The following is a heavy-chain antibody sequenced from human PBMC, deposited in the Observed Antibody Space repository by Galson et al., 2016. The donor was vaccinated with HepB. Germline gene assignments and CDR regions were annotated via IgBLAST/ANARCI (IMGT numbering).Heavy chain of an antibody. Sequence: SLRLSCAASGFSFNSNTMHWARQAPGKGLEWVALISSDGRHKYYADSVKGRFTISRDNSKNTLYLQMDSLRAEDTAVFYCAKRGGLDYYFDYWGQGTLVTVSS. D-gene: IGHD3-16*01. CDR2: ISSDGRHK. CDR3: AKRGGLDYYFDY. CDR1: GFSFNSNT. J-gene: IGHJ4*02. V-gene: IGHV3-30*18.